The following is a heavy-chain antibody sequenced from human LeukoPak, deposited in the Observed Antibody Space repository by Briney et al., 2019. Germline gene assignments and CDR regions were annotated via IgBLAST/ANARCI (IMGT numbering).Heavy chain of an antibody. CDR2: LNWNGDST. V-gene: IGHV3-20*04. CDR1: GFTFDDYG. Sequence: GGSLRLSCAASGFTFDDYGMSWVRQVPGKGLEWVSGLNWNGDSTSYVDSVKGRFTISRDNAKNSLYLQMNSLRAEDTALYYCARGPYYTSTWYDPRFDYWGQGTLVTVSS. D-gene: IGHD6-13*01. J-gene: IGHJ4*02. CDR3: ARGPYYTSTWYDPRFDY.